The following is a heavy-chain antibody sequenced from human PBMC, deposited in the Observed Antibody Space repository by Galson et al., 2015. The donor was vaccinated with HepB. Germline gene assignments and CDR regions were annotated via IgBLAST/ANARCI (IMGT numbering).Heavy chain of an antibody. J-gene: IGHJ6*02. CDR2: VKYDGSAK. CDR1: EFTFSDYW. D-gene: IGHD2-21*01. V-gene: IGHV3-7*01. CDR3: ARDVVPRGIHYVGMDV. Sequence: SLRLSCAASEFTFSDYWMSWVRQAPGKGLEWVAQVKYDGSAKYYVDSAKGRFTISRDNATNSLYLQMNSLRAEDTAVYYCARDVVPRGIHYVGMDVWGQGTTVTVS.